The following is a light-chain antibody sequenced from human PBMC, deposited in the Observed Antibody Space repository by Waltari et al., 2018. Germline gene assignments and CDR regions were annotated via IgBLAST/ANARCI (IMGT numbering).Light chain of an antibody. CDR2: GNS. Sequence: QSVLTQPPSVSGAPGQRVTIPCTGSSSNIGAGYDVHWYQQLPGTAPKLPIYGNSNRPSGVPDRFSGSKSGTSASLAITGLQAEDEADYYCQSYDSSLSGLEVVFGGGTKLTVL. V-gene: IGLV1-40*01. J-gene: IGLJ2*01. CDR3: QSYDSSLSGLEVV. CDR1: SSNIGAGYD.